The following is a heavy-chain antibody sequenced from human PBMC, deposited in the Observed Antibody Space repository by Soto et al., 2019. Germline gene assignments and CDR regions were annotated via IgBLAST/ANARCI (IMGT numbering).Heavy chain of an antibody. CDR2: ISSSGSTI. Sequence: GGSLRLSCAASGFTFSDYYMSWIRQAPGKGLEWVSYISSSGSTIYYADSVKGRFTISRDNAKNSLYLQMNSLRAEDTAGYYCAREPQDNFSGGSCHYYYGMDVWGQGTTVTVSS. D-gene: IGHD2-15*01. V-gene: IGHV3-11*01. J-gene: IGHJ6*02. CDR1: GFTFSDYY. CDR3: AREPQDNFSGGSCHYYYGMDV.